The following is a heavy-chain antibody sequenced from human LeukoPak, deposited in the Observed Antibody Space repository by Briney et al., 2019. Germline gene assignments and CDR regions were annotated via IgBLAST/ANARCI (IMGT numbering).Heavy chain of an antibody. CDR1: GFTFSDSY. CDR2: ISTYATTI. V-gene: IGHV3-11*04. J-gene: IGHJ4*02. CDR3: AKARVYPKPFDS. Sequence: GGSLRLSCAASGFTFSDSYMSWIRRTPGKGLEWLSCISTYATTIYYADSVKGRFTISRDNAKNSLYLQMNSLRAEDTAVYFCAKARVYPKPFDSWGQGTLVTVSS.